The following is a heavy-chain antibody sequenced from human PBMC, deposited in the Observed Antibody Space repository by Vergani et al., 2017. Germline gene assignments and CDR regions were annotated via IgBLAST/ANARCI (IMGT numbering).Heavy chain of an antibody. Sequence: QVQLQQWGGGLLKPSETLSLTCVVNGGSFTSYHWTWIRQSPGEGLEWVGDIDHTGRPDCNPSLKSGLTMSVDKSRNQFSLTFISVTATDTAIYFCARVNTETNGHLYYYYYMDVWGQGTAVTVS. J-gene: IGHJ6*03. V-gene: IGHV4-34*01. D-gene: IGHD4-11*01. CDR3: ARVNTETNGHLYYYYYMDV. CDR2: IDHTGRP. CDR1: GGSFTSYH.